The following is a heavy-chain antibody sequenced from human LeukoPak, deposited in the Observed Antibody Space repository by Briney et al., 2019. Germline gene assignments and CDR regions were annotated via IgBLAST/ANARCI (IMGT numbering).Heavy chain of an antibody. CDR2: IKQDGSEK. V-gene: IGHV3-7*01. Sequence: PGGSLRLSCAASGFTFSSYWMSWVRQAPGKGLEWVANIKQDGSEKYYVDSVKGRFTISRDNAKNSLYLQMNSLRAEDTAVYYCAKGGTGTTILDWFDPWGQGTLVTVSS. CDR3: AKGGTGTTILDWFDP. D-gene: IGHD1-1*01. J-gene: IGHJ5*02. CDR1: GFTFSSYW.